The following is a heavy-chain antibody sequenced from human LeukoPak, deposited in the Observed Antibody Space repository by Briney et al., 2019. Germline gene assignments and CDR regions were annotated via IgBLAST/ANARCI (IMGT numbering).Heavy chain of an antibody. CDR1: GFTFSSYG. D-gene: IGHD5-24*01. CDR2: ISYDGSNK. V-gene: IGHV3-30*18. Sequence: GRSLRPSCAASGFTFSSYGMHWVRQAPGKGLEWVAVISYDGSNKYYADSVKGRFTISRDNSKNTLYLQMNSLRAEDTAVYYCAKDIVRDGIDAFDIWGQGTMVTVSS. CDR3: AKDIVRDGIDAFDI. J-gene: IGHJ3*02.